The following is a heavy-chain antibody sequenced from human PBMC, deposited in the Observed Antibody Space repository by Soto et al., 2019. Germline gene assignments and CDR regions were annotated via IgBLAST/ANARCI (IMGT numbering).Heavy chain of an antibody. D-gene: IGHD3-22*01. CDR2: ISWDGGST. CDR1: GFTFDDYT. CDR3: AKERYYYDSSGYYDY. Sequence: EVQLVESGGVVVQPRGSLRLSCAATGFTFDDYTMHWVRQAPGKGLEWVSLISWDGGSTYYADSVKGRFTISRDNSQNSLYLQMNSLRTEDTALYYCAKERYYYDSSGYYDYWGLGTLVTVSS. V-gene: IGHV3-43*01. J-gene: IGHJ4*02.